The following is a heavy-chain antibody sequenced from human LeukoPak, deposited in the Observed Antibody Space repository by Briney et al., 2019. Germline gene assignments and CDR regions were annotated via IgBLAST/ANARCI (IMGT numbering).Heavy chain of an antibody. D-gene: IGHD1-26*01. Sequence: GASVKVSCKASGYTFTGYYMHWVRQAPGQGLEWMGWINPNSGGTIYAQEFQGRVTMTEDTSTDTAYMELSSLRSEDTAVYYCATVAASSGTYYLYYFHYWGQGTLVTVSS. CDR1: GYTFTGYY. J-gene: IGHJ4*02. CDR2: INPNSGGT. CDR3: ATVAASSGTYYLYYFHY. V-gene: IGHV1-2*02.